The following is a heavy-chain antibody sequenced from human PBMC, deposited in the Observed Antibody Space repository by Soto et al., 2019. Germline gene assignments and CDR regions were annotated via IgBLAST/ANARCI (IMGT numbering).Heavy chain of an antibody. J-gene: IGHJ6*02. CDR2: IYYSGST. CDR3: ARSRRGYYYYGMDV. Sequence: SETLSLTCAVSGYSISSSNWWGWIRQPPGKGLEWIGSIYYSGSTYYNPSLKSRVTISVDTSKNQFSLKLSSVTAADTAVYYCARSRRGYYYYGMDVWGQGTTVTVSS. V-gene: IGHV4-38-2*01. CDR1: GYSISSSNW.